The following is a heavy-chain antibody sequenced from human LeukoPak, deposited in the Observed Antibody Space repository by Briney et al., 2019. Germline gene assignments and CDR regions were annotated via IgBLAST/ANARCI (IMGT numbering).Heavy chain of an antibody. D-gene: IGHD6-19*01. CDR2: ISWNSGSI. J-gene: IGHJ3*02. CDR1: A. Sequence: AXHWVRQAPGKGLEWVSGISWNSGSIGYADSVKGRFTISRDNAKNSLYLQMNSLRAEDTALYYCAKDLSSGWYGDAFDIWGQGTMVTVSS. CDR3: AKDLSSGWYGDAFDI. V-gene: IGHV3-9*01.